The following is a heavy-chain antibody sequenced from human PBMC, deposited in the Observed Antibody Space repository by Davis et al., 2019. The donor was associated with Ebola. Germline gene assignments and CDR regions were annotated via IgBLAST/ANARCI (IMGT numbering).Heavy chain of an antibody. CDR2: ISYDGSNE. CDR3: ARETGLAY. D-gene: IGHD3-9*01. CDR1: GITFSSYG. V-gene: IGHV3-30*03. Sequence: PGGSLRLSCAASGITFSSYGMHWVRQAPGKGLEWVAIISYDGSNEYYADSVKGRFTISRDNSKNTLFLQMNSLRAEDTAVYYCARETGLAYWGQGTLVTVSS. J-gene: IGHJ4*02.